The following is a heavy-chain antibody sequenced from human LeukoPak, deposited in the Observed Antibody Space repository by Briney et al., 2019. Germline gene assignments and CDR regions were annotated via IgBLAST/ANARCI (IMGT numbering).Heavy chain of an antibody. D-gene: IGHD3-10*01. CDR3: AKLGKTENHYGSGRFSYYYYMDV. CDR1: GFTFDDYA. J-gene: IGHJ6*03. CDR2: ISWNSGSI. Sequence: GGSLRLSCAASGFTFDDYAMHWVRQAPGKGLEWVSGISWNSGSIGYADSVKGRFTISRDNAKNSLYLQMNSLRAADTALYYCAKLGKTENHYGSGRFSYYYYMDVWGKGTTATISS. V-gene: IGHV3-9*01.